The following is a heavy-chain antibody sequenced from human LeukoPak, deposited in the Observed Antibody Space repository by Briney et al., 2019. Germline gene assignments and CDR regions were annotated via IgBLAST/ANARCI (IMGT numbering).Heavy chain of an antibody. D-gene: IGHD3-22*01. J-gene: IGHJ3*02. CDR1: GSTFSSYA. CDR3: AKSPTYYYDSSGYSRDAFDI. V-gene: IGHV3-23*01. CDR2: ISGSGGST. Sequence: GSLRLSCAASGSTFSSYAMSWVRQAPGKGLEWVSAISGSGGSTYYADSVKGRFTISRDNSKNTLYLQMNSLRAEDTAVYYCAKSPTYYYDSSGYSRDAFDIWGQGTMVTVSS.